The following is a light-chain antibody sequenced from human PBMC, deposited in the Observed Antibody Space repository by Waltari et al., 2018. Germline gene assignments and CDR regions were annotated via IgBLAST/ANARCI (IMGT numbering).Light chain of an antibody. V-gene: IGKV3-20*01. Sequence: EIVLTQSPGTLSLFPGERATLYCRASQSVSSSYLAWYQQKPGQAPRLLIYVESSRATGIPDRFSGSGSGTDFTLTISRLEPEDFAVYYCQQYGSSPPYTFGQGTKLEIK. J-gene: IGKJ2*01. CDR1: QSVSSSY. CDR3: QQYGSSPPYT. CDR2: VES.